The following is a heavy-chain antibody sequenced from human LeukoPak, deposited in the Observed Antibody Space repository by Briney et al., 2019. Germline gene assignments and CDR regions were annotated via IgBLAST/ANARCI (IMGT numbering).Heavy chain of an antibody. CDR3: AWGYDILTGVDAFDI. V-gene: IGHV1-3*01. D-gene: IGHD3-9*01. Sequence: ASVKVSCKASGYTFTSYAMHWVRQAPGQRLEWMGWINAGNGNTKYSQEFQGRVTITRDTSASTAYMELSSLRSEDTAVYYCAWGYDILTGVDAFDIWGQGTMVTVSS. CDR2: INAGNGNT. J-gene: IGHJ3*02. CDR1: GYTFTSYA.